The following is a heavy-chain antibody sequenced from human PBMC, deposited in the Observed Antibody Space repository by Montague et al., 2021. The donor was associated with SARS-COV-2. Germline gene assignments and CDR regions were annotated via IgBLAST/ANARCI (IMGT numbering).Heavy chain of an antibody. CDR1: GGSQWLL. D-gene: IGHD3-10*01. J-gene: IGHJ6*04. Sequence: SETLSLTCAVHGGSQWLLLELDPPAPEKGLEWIGEINHSANTKYNPSLKSPVTISIDTSKNQFSLKMTSVTAADTATYYCASGIYPSGSYYNRYYYGLNIWGAGTTVIVSS. V-gene: IGHV4-34*01. CDR2: INHSANT. CDR3: ASGIYPSGSYYNRYYYGLNI.